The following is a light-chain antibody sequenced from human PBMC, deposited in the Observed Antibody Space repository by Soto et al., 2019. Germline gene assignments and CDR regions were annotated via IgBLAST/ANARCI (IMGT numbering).Light chain of an antibody. V-gene: IGLV8-61*01. CDR3: VLYMGSGLWV. CDR2: STN. CDR1: SGSVSTSYY. J-gene: IGLJ3*02. Sequence: QTVVTQEPSFSVSPGRTVTLTCGLSSGSVSTSYYPSWYQQTPGQAPRTLIYSTNTRSSVVPDRFSGSILGNKAALTITGAQADDEFDYYCVLYMGSGLWVFGGGTKLTVL.